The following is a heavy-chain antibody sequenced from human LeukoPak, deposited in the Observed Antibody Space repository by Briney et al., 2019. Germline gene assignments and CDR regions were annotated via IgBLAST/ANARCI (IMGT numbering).Heavy chain of an antibody. CDR2: IYHSGST. CDR1: GGSISSGDYY. V-gene: IGHV4-61*08. Sequence: SETLSLTCTVSGGSISSGDYYWSWIRQPPGKGLEWIGYIYHSGSTNYSPSLKSRVTISVDTSRTQFSLKLSSVTAADTAVYYCARAREASVLEWGQGILVTVSS. J-gene: IGHJ4*02. D-gene: IGHD4/OR15-4a*01. CDR3: ARAREASVLE.